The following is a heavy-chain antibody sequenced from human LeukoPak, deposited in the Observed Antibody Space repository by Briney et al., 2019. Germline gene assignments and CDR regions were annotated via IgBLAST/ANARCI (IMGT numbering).Heavy chain of an antibody. CDR3: ARSTPGITIFGVDYYYYYGMDV. J-gene: IGHJ6*02. D-gene: IGHD3-3*01. Sequence: SETLSLTCTVSGGSISSYYWSWIRQPPGKGLEWIGYIYYSGSTNYNPSLKSRVTISVDTSKNQFSLKLSSVTAADTAVYYCARSTPGITIFGVDYYYYYGMDVWDQGTTVTVSS. CDR2: IYYSGST. CDR1: GGSISSYY. V-gene: IGHV4-59*01.